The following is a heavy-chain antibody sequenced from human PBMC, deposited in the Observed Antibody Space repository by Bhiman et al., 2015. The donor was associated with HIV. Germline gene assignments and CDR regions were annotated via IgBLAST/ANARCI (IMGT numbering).Heavy chain of an antibody. V-gene: IGHV3-23*01. D-gene: IGHD1-14*01. CDR2: ISGGGGST. CDR3: VRDFTGVTDS. CDR1: GITFSSHA. Sequence: EVQLLESGGGLVPPGGSLRLSCAASGITFSSHAMSWVRQAPGKGLEWVSGISGGGGSTNYADSVTGRFTISRDNAKNTVYLQMHDLRADDTAVYYCVRDFTGVTDSWGRGTLVTVSS. J-gene: IGHJ4*02.